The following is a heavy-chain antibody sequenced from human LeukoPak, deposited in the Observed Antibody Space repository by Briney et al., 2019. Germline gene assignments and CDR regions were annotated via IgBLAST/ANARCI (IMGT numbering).Heavy chain of an antibody. CDR1: GFTFSDYY. J-gene: IGHJ4*02. V-gene: IGHV3-11*01. CDR3: ARVSGSYTHYFDY. CDR2: ISSSGSTI. D-gene: IGHD1-26*01. Sequence: GALRLSCAASGFTFSDYYMSWIRQAPGKGLEWVSYISSSGSTIYYADSVKGRFTISRDNAKSSLYLQMNSLRAEDTAVYYCARVSGSYTHYFDYWGQGTLVTVSS.